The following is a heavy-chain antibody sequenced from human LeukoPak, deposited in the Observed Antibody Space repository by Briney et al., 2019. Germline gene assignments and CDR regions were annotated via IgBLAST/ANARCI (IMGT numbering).Heavy chain of an antibody. Sequence: GGSLRLSCAASGFTFDDYGMSWVRQAPGKGLEWVSGINWNGGSTGYADSVKGRFTISRDNAKNSLYLQMNSLRAEDTALYHCARMYYYDSSGCHFDYWGQGTLVTVSS. D-gene: IGHD3-22*01. CDR1: GFTFDDYG. V-gene: IGHV3-20*01. CDR3: ARMYYYDSSGCHFDY. J-gene: IGHJ4*02. CDR2: INWNGGST.